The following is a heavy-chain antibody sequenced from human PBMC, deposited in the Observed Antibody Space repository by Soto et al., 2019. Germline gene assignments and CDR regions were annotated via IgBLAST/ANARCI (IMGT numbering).Heavy chain of an antibody. CDR1: GFAFSKYW. CDR3: ERENWLPDF. Sequence: GGSLRLSCAASGFAFSKYWMHWVRQVPGKGLVWVSRINPDGSVTEYADSVRGRFTISRDNAQNTLFLQLHNLRVEDTAMYHCERENWLPDFWGLGTLVTVSS. CDR2: INPDGSVT. J-gene: IGHJ4*02. V-gene: IGHV3-74*03. D-gene: IGHD5-12*01.